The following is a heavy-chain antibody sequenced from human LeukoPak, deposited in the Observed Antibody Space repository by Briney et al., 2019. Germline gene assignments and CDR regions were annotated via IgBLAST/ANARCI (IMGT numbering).Heavy chain of an antibody. CDR2: ISSSSSYI. Sequence: GGSLRLSCAASGFTFSSYSMNWVRQAPGKGLEWVSSISSSSSYIYYADSVKSRFTISRDNAKNSLYLQMNSLRAEDTAVYYCARDSGAYYDFWSGYYTSEAFDIWGQGTMVTVSS. J-gene: IGHJ3*02. D-gene: IGHD3-3*01. CDR3: ARDSGAYYDFWSGYYTSEAFDI. CDR1: GFTFSSYS. V-gene: IGHV3-21*01.